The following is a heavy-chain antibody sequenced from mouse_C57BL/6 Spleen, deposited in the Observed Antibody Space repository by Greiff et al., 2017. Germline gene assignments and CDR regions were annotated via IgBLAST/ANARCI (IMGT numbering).Heavy chain of an antibody. V-gene: IGHV10-1*01. CDR2: IRGKSNNYAT. J-gene: IGHJ2*01. CDR1: GFSFNTYA. Sequence: EVQLVESGGGLVQPKGSLKLSCAASGFSFNTYAMNWVRQAPGKGLEWVARIRGKSNNYATYYADSVKDRFTISRDDSESMLYLQMNNLKTEDTAMYYCVRHRDYGSSYFDYWGQGTTLTVSS. CDR3: VRHRDYGSSYFDY. D-gene: IGHD1-1*01.